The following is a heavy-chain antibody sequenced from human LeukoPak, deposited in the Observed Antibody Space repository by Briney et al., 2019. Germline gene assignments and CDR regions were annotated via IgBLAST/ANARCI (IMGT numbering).Heavy chain of an antibody. CDR1: GGTFSSYA. CDR3: ARIRLNRGSYYDFNY. Sequence: SVKVSCKASGGTFSSYAISWVRQAPGQGLEWMGGIIPVFGTANYAQKFQGRVTITADESTSTAYMELSSLRPEDTAVYYCARIRLNRGSYYDFNYWGQGTLVTVSS. V-gene: IGHV1-69*13. J-gene: IGHJ4*02. CDR2: IIPVFGTA. D-gene: IGHD1-26*01.